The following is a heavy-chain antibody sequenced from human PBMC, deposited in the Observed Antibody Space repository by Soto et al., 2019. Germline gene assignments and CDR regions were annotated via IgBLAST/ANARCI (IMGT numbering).Heavy chain of an antibody. V-gene: IGHV1-58*01. CDR2: IVVGSGNT. CDR3: AAGFWSGYPVYGMGV. J-gene: IGHJ6*02. Sequence: QMQLVQSGPEVKKPGTSVKVSCKASGFTFTSSAVQWVRQARGQRLEWIGWIVVGSGNTDYAQKFQERVTITRDMSTSTAYMELSSLRSEDTAVYYCAAGFWSGYPVYGMGVWGQGTTVTVSS. CDR1: GFTFTSSA. D-gene: IGHD3-3*01.